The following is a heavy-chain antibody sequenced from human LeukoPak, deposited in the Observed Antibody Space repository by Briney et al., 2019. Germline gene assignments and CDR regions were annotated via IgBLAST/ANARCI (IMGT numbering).Heavy chain of an antibody. V-gene: IGHV4-30-4*01. D-gene: IGHD2/OR15-2a*01. Sequence: SETLSLTCTVSGGSISSGDYYWSWIRQPPRKGLEWIGYIYYSGSTYYNPSLKSRVTISVDTSKNQFSLKLSSVTAADTAVYYCARALSGDYFEDWGQGTLVTVSS. CDR2: IYYSGST. CDR3: ARALSGDYFED. J-gene: IGHJ4*02. CDR1: GGSISSGDYY.